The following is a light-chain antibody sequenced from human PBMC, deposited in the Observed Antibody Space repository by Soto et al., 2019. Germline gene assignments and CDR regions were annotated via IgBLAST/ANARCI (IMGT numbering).Light chain of an antibody. Sequence: EILLTQSPGTLSLSPVERATLSCRASQSVSSSYLAWYQQKPGQAPRLLIYGASSRATGIPDRFSGSGSGTDFTLTISRLEPEDFAVYYCQHYGSSWTFGQGTKVDIK. J-gene: IGKJ1*01. CDR3: QHYGSSWT. CDR1: QSVSSSY. V-gene: IGKV3-20*01. CDR2: GAS.